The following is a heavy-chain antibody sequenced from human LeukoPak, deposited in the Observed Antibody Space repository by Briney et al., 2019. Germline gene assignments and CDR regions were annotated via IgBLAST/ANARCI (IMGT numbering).Heavy chain of an antibody. D-gene: IGHD3-22*01. V-gene: IGHV4-59*01. CDR2: VYYTGST. J-gene: IGHJ4*02. Sequence: SETLSLTCTVSGVSISNSYWSWIRQPPGKGLEWIGYVYYTGSTNYNPSLKSRATISVDTSENQFSLKLSSVTAADTAVYYCARDDSSCYTSVSYCGQGTLVTVSS. CDR3: ARDDSSCYTSVSY. CDR1: GVSISNSY.